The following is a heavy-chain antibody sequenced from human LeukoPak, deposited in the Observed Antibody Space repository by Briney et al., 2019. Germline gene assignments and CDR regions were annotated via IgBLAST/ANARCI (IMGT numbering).Heavy chain of an antibody. D-gene: IGHD2-15*01. CDR1: GFTFSSYA. CDR2: ISYDGRNK. CDR3: AREVDRRGYFDY. V-gene: IGHV3-30*04. Sequence: QSGGSLRLSCAASGFTFSSYAMHWVRQAPGKGLGGGAVISYDGRNKYYAGSVEGRFTIVRDNCKKQVYLQMNSLRAEDTAVYYCAREVDRRGYFDYWGQGTLVTVSS. J-gene: IGHJ4*02.